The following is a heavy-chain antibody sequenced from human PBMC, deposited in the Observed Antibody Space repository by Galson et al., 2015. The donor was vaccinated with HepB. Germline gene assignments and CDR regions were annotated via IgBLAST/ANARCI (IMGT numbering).Heavy chain of an antibody. CDR1: GFTFSSNA. Sequence: SLRLSCAASGFTFSSNAMTWVRQAPGKGLEWVSSISDRGGSTYYADTVTGRFTSSRNNSKNTLYLRMNSLRVEDTAVYYCAKDQRSSRASRYDWFDPWGQGTLVTVSS. D-gene: IGHD6-25*01. CDR2: ISDRGGST. CDR3: AKDQRSSRASRYDWFDP. J-gene: IGHJ5*02. V-gene: IGHV3-23*01.